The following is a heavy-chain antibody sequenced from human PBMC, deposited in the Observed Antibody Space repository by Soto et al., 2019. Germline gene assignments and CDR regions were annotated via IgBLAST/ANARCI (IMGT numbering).Heavy chain of an antibody. CDR2: ISAGNGNT. D-gene: IGHD1-1*01. V-gene: IGHV1-3*01. CDR3: ARDRTTYGGLGY. CDR1: GYTFTSYA. J-gene: IGHJ4*02. Sequence: ASVKVSCKASGYTFTSYAMHWVRQAPGQSLEWMGWISAGNGNTKYAQNLQGRVTMTTDTSTSTAYMELRSLRSDDTAVYYCARDRTTYGGLGYWGQGTLVTVSS.